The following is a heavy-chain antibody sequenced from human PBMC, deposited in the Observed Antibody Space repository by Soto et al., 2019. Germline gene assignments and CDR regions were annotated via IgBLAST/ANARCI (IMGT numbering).Heavy chain of an antibody. Sequence: QVQLQQWGAGLLKPSETLSLTCAVYGGSFSGYYWGWIRQPPGKGLEWIGEINHSGSTNYNPSLKSRVTISVDTSKNQFSLKLSSVTAADTAVYYCARIGKYYFDYWGQGTLVTVSS. CDR2: INHSGST. J-gene: IGHJ4*02. CDR3: ARIGKYYFDY. V-gene: IGHV4-34*01. CDR1: GGSFSGYY.